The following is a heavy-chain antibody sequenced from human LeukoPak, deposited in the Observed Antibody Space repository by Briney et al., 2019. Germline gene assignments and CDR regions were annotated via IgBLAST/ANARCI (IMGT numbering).Heavy chain of an antibody. CDR3: ASSKDYHDSSGYARTLDY. V-gene: IGHV1-69*13. CDR1: GGTFRSYA. J-gene: IGHJ4*02. Sequence: TVKVSCKTSGGTFRSYAISWVRQAPGQGLEWMGGIIPIFGTANYAQKFQGRVTITADESTSTAYMELSSLRSEDTAIYYCASSKDYHDSSGYARTLDYWGQGTLVTVSS. CDR2: IIPIFGTA. D-gene: IGHD3-22*01.